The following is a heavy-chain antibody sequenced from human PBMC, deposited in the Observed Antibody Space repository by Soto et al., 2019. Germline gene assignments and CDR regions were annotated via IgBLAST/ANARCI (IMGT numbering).Heavy chain of an antibody. D-gene: IGHD6-6*01. Sequence: ASVKVSCKASGYTFTGYYMHWVRQAPVQGLEWMGWINPNSGGTNYAQKFQGRVTMTRDTSISTAYMELSRLRSDDTALYYCARPQVSEQLANYYYGMAVWGQGTTVTVSS. V-gene: IGHV1-2*02. CDR3: ARPQVSEQLANYYYGMAV. CDR2: INPNSGGT. J-gene: IGHJ6*02. CDR1: GYTFTGYY.